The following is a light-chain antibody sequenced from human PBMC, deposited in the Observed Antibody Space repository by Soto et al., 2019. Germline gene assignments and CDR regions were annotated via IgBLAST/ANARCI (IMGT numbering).Light chain of an antibody. J-gene: IGKJ1*01. Sequence: EIVLTQSPGTLSLSPGERATLSCRASQSVSGSDLAWFQQKPGQAPRLLIYDASTRATGVPGRFSGSGSGTDFSLTISRLEPEDFAVYYCQHYGSSPWTFGQGTKVEIK. CDR1: QSVSGSD. V-gene: IGKV3-20*01. CDR3: QHYGSSPWT. CDR2: DAS.